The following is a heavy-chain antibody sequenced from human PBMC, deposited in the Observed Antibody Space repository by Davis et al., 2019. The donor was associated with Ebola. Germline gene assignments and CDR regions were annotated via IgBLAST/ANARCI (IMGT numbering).Heavy chain of an antibody. CDR2: IYYSGST. D-gene: IGHD3-22*01. V-gene: IGHV4-39*07. Sequence: MPSETLSLTCTVSGGSISSSSYYWGWIRQPPGKGLEWIGSIYYSGSTYYNPPLKSRVTISVDTSKNQFSLKLTSVTASAPAVYYGAHMSYYYESHYYNPPLKSRVTISVDTSKNQFSLKLSSVTAADTAVYYGARVAYYYDSSGYNRGAFDIWGQGTMVTVSS. CDR3: AHMSYYYESHYYNPPLKSRVTISVDTSKNQFSLKLSSVTAADTAVYYGARVAYYYDSSGYNRGAFDI. J-gene: IGHJ3*02. CDR1: GGSISSSSYY.